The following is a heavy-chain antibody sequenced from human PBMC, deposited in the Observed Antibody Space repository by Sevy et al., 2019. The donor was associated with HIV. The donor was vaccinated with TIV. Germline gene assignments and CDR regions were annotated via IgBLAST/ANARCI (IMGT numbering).Heavy chain of an antibody. J-gene: IGHJ3*02. Sequence: GGSLRLSCAASGFTFSSYSMNWVRQAPGKGLEWVSSISRSSSYIYYADSVKGRFTISRDNAKNSLYLQMNSLRAEDTAVYYCATPLYSGSYRDAFDIWGQGPMVTVSS. CDR1: GFTFSSYS. V-gene: IGHV3-21*01. D-gene: IGHD1-26*01. CDR3: ATPLYSGSYRDAFDI. CDR2: ISRSSSYI.